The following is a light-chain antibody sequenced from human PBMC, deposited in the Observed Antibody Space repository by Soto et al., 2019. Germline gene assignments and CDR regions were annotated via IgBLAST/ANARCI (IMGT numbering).Light chain of an antibody. CDR1: QSVTSSY. Sequence: IVLTQSPGTLSLSPGEMATLSCRASQSVTSSYLAWYRQRPGQAPRLLIYGASNRATGIPDRFSGSGSGTDFTLTIRRLEPEDFAVYYCQQYGDSPLTFGGGTKVELK. V-gene: IGKV3-20*01. CDR2: GAS. CDR3: QQYGDSPLT. J-gene: IGKJ4*01.